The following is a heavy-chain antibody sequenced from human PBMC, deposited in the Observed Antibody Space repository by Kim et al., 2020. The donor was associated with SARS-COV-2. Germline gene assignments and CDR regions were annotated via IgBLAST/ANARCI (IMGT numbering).Heavy chain of an antibody. CDR1: GFIFSDHY. CDR2: SRNKANSHNP. D-gene: IGHD1-26*01. CDR3: ARSSGSFTYFDF. Sequence: GGSLRLSCAASGFIFSDHYMDWVRQAQGKGLEWVGRSRNKANSHNPEYATSVKGRFSISRDDSKNSLFLQMNSLRTEDTAVYYCARSSGSFTYFDFWGQGTLVTVSP. V-gene: IGHV3-72*01. J-gene: IGHJ4*02.